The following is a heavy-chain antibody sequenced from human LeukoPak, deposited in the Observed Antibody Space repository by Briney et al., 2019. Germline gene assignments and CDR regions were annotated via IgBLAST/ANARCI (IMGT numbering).Heavy chain of an antibody. CDR1: GFTFSSYA. J-gene: IGHJ4*02. CDR3: ARAEMATIPWLDY. Sequence: GGFLRLSCAASGFTFSSYAMHWVRQAPGKGLEWVAVISYDGSNKYYADSVKGRFTISRDNSKNTLYLQMNSLRAEDTAVYYCARAEMATIPWLDYWGQGTLVTVSS. D-gene: IGHD5-24*01. V-gene: IGHV3-30*04. CDR2: ISYDGSNK.